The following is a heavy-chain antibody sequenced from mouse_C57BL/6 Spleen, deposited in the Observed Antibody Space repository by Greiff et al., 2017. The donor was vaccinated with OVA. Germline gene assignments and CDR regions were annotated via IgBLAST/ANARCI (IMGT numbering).Heavy chain of an antibody. CDR1: GFSLTSYG. D-gene: IGHD2-1*01. J-gene: IGHJ4*01. Sequence: VQLVESGPGLVAPSQSLSITCTASGFSLTSYGVHWVRQPPGKGLEWLVVIWSDGSTTYNSAPKSRLSISKDNSKNQVFLKMNSLQTDDTAMYYCARHRALYGNYVGAMDYWGQGTSVTVSS. CDR3: ARHRALYGNYVGAMDY. CDR2: IWSDGST. V-gene: IGHV2-6-1*01.